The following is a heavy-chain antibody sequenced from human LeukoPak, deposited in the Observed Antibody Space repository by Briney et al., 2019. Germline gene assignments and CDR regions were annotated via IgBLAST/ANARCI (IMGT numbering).Heavy chain of an antibody. CDR2: IKQDGSKK. CDR3: ARDYHRLFDY. Sequence: GGSLRLSCAASGFTFSSYWMTWVRQAPGKGLEWVANIKQDGSKKSYVDSVKGRFTISRDNAKNSLYLQMNSLRAEETAVYYCARDYHRLFDYWGQGTLVTVSS. J-gene: IGHJ4*02. D-gene: IGHD1-14*01. CDR1: GFTFSSYW. V-gene: IGHV3-7*01.